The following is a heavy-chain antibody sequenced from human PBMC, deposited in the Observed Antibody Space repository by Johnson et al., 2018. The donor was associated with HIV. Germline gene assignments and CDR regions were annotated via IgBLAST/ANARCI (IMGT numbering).Heavy chain of an antibody. CDR3: AKVGAFTFGGVIVLPSVAFDI. Sequence: VQLVESGGGLVKPGGSLRLSCASSGFTFSNAWMSWVRQAPGKGLEWVSAISGSGGSTYYADSVKGRFTISRDNSKNTLYLQMNSLRAEDTAVYYCAKVGAFTFGGVIVLPSVAFDIWGQGTMVTVSS. J-gene: IGHJ3*02. CDR2: ISGSGGST. CDR1: GFTFSNAW. D-gene: IGHD3-16*02. V-gene: IGHV3-23*04.